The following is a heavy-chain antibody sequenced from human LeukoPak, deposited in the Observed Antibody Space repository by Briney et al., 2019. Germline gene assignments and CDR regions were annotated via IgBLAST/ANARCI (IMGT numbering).Heavy chain of an antibody. CDR1: GGTFSSYA. V-gene: IGHV1-69*04. D-gene: IGHD3-10*01. Sequence: GASVKVSCKASGGTFSSYAVSWVRQAPGQGLEWMGRIIPIFGIANYAQKFQGRVTITADKSTSTAYMELSSLRSEDTAVYYCARDRELWFGELLWSWFDPWGQGTLVTVSS. J-gene: IGHJ5*02. CDR2: IIPIFGIA. CDR3: ARDRELWFGELLWSWFDP.